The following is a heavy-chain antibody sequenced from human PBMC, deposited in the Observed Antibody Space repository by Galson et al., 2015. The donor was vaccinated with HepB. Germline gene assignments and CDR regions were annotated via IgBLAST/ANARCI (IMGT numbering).Heavy chain of an antibody. CDR1: GYTFTSYD. Sequence: SVKVSCKASGYTFTSYDINWVRQATGQGLEWMGWMNPNSGNTGYAQKFQGRITMTRNTSISTAYMELSSLRSEDTAVYYCARARIVVVPAAMRGWFDPWGQGTLVTVSS. D-gene: IGHD2-2*01. V-gene: IGHV1-8*01. J-gene: IGHJ5*02. CDR2: MNPNSGNT. CDR3: ARARIVVVPAAMRGWFDP.